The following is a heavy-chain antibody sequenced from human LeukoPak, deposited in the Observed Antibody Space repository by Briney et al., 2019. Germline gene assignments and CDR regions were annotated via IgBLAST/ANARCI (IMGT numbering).Heavy chain of an antibody. Sequence: ASVKVSCKASGYTFTSYYMHWVRQAPGQGLEWMGIINPSGGSTSYAQKFQGRVTMTRDTSTSTVYMELSSLRSEDTAVYYCARDPPNYYDSSGLCYFDYWGQGTLVTVSS. V-gene: IGHV1-46*01. CDR2: INPSGGST. CDR3: ARDPPNYYDSSGLCYFDY. D-gene: IGHD3-22*01. J-gene: IGHJ4*02. CDR1: GYTFTSYY.